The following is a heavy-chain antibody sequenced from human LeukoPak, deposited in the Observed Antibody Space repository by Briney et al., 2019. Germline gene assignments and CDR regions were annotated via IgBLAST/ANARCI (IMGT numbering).Heavy chain of an antibody. CDR1: GFTFSSYS. D-gene: IGHD4/OR15-4a*01. J-gene: IGHJ4*02. V-gene: IGHV3-21*01. CDR2: ISSSSSYI. Sequence: PGGSLRLSCAASGFTFSSYSMNWVRQAPGKGLEWVSSISSSSSYIYYADSVKGRFTISRDNAKNSLYLQMNSLKAEDTAVYYCAVPPRGVYGDGYWGQGTLVTVSS. CDR3: AVPPRGVYGDGY.